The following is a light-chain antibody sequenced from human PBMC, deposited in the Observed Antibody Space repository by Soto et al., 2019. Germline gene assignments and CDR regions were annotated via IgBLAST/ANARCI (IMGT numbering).Light chain of an antibody. J-gene: IGKJ1*01. CDR3: QHYNSYSEA. Sequence: DIQMTQSPSTLSASVGDRVTSTCRASQSISSWLAWYQQKPGKAPKLLIYKASTLKSGVPSRFSGSGSGTEFPLTISSLQPDDFATYYCQHYNSYSEAFGQGTKVDNK. CDR1: QSISSW. V-gene: IGKV1-5*03. CDR2: KAS.